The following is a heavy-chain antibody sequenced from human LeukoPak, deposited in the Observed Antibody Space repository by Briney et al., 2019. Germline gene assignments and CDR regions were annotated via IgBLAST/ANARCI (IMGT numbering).Heavy chain of an antibody. CDR3: ARARSPSGYYPYYFDY. J-gene: IGHJ4*02. CDR2: IIPIFGTA. Sequence: SVKVSCKASGYTFTSYDINWVRQAPGQGLEWMGGIIPIFGTANYAQKFQGRVTITTDESTSTAYMELSSLRPEDTAVYYCARARSPSGYYPYYFDYWGQGTLVTVSS. V-gene: IGHV1-69*05. D-gene: IGHD3-22*01. CDR1: GYTFTSYD.